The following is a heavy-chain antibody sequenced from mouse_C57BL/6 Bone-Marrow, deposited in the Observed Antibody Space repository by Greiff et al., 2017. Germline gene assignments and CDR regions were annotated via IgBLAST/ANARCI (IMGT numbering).Heavy chain of an antibody. Sequence: QVQLQQPGAELVKPGASVKLSCKASGYTFTSYWMQWVKQRPGQGLEWIGEIYPSGGNTNYNQKFKGKATLTVDTSSSTAYMQLSSLTAEDSAVYYGARQGVRRSFAYWGQGTMVTVSA. CDR1: GYTFTSYW. CDR2: IYPSGGNT. J-gene: IGHJ3*01. D-gene: IGHD2-14*01. V-gene: IGHV1-50*01. CDR3: ARQGVRRSFAY.